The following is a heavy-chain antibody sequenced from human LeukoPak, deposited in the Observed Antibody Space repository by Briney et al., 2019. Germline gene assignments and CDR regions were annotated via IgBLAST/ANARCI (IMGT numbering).Heavy chain of an antibody. J-gene: IGHJ4*02. CDR3: ARGVVGATRFDY. V-gene: IGHV4-34*01. Sequence: SETLSLTCAVYGGSFSNYYWTWIRQLPGKGLEWIGEINPSRSTNYNPSLKHRVTISADPSMNQFSLRLSSVTAADTAVYYCARGVVGATRFDYWGQGTLVTVSS. CDR1: GGSFSNYY. D-gene: IGHD1-26*01. CDR2: INPSRST.